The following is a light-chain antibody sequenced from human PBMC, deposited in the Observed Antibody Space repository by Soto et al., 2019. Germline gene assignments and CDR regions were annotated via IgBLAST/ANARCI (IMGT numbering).Light chain of an antibody. CDR2: EAR. Sequence: QSVLTQPASVSGSPGQSITISCTGTSSDVGGYNYVSWYQQHPGKAPKLMIYEARNRPSGVSKRCSGSPSDNTASLTISGLQAEDEADYYCSQYTRSSHPYVFGHGTQVTV. J-gene: IGLJ1*01. CDR1: SSDVGGYNY. CDR3: SQYTRSSHPYV. V-gene: IGLV2-14*01.